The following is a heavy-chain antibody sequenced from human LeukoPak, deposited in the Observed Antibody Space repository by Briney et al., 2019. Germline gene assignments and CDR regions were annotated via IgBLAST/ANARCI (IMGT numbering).Heavy chain of an antibody. D-gene: IGHD3-22*01. Sequence: GGSLRLSCAASGFRFSSYAMSWVRQAPGKGLEWVSAISGSGVSTYYADSVKGRFTVSRDNSKNTLYLQMNSLRAEDTAVYYCAKGHYYDSSGYYYDYWGQGTLVTVSS. CDR3: AKGHYYDSSGYYYDY. CDR1: GFRFSSYA. J-gene: IGHJ4*02. CDR2: ISGSGVST. V-gene: IGHV3-23*01.